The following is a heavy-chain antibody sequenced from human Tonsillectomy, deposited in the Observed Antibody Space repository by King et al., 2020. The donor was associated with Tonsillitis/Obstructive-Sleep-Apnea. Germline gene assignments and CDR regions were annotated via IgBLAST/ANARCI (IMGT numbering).Heavy chain of an antibody. D-gene: IGHD2-2*01. CDR2: INHSGST. CDR3: ARTAAMLFYYYYYYMDV. Sequence: VQLTQWGAGLLKPSETLSLTCAVYGGSFSGYYWSWIRQPPGKGLEWIGEINHSGSTNYNPSLKSRVTISVDTSKNQFSLKLSSVTAADTAVYYCARTAAMLFYYYYYYMDVWGKGTTVTVSS. V-gene: IGHV4-34*01. J-gene: IGHJ6*03. CDR1: GGSFSGYY.